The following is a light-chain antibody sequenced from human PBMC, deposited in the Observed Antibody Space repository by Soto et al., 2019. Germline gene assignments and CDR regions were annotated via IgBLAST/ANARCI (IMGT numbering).Light chain of an antibody. CDR3: QQRSNGPPGFT. V-gene: IGKV3-11*01. CDR1: QSVSSY. Sequence: PGERATLSCRASQSVSSYLAWYQQKPGQAPRLLIYDASNRATGIPARFSGSGSGTDFTLTISSLEPEDFAVYYCQQRSNGPPGFTFGPGTKVDIK. CDR2: DAS. J-gene: IGKJ3*01.